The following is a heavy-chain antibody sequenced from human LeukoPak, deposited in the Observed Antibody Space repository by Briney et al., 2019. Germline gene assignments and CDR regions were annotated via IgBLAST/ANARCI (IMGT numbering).Heavy chain of an antibody. CDR2: INAGNGNT. D-gene: IGHD1-26*01. CDR3: ARDTDLLPEVHAFDI. Sequence: ASVNVSCKASGDTFTSYAMHWVRQAPGQRLEWMGWINAGNGNTKYSQKFQGRVTINRDTSASTAYMELSSLRSDDTAVYYCARDTDLLPEVHAFDIWGQGTMVTVSS. CDR1: GDTFTSYA. V-gene: IGHV1-3*01. J-gene: IGHJ3*02.